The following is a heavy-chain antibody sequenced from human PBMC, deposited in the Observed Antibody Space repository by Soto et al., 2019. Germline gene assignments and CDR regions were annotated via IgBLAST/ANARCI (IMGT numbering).Heavy chain of an antibody. CDR3: ARVVGLSRSSTRSVVNYYYYMDV. D-gene: IGHD2-15*01. CDR2: IWYDGSNK. J-gene: IGHJ6*03. V-gene: IGHV3-33*01. CDR1: GFTFSSYG. Sequence: GGSLRLSCAASGFTFSSYGMHWVRQAPGKGLEWVAVIWYDGSNKYYADSVKGRFTISRDNSKNTLYLQMNSLRAEDTAVYYCARVVGLSRSSTRSVVNYYYYMDVWGKGTTVTVSS.